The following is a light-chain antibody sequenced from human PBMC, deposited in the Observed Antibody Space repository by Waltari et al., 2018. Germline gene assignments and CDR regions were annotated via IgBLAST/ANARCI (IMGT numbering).Light chain of an antibody. CDR1: SSAVGSYNL. J-gene: IGLJ2*01. CDR2: EGS. Sequence: QSALTQPASVSGSPGQSITISCTGTSSAVGSYNLVSCYQQHPGKAPKLMIYEGSKRPSGVSNRFSGSKSGNTASLRISGLQAEDEADYYCCSYAGSSTFEVFGGGTKLTVL. V-gene: IGLV2-23*03. CDR3: CSYAGSSTFEV.